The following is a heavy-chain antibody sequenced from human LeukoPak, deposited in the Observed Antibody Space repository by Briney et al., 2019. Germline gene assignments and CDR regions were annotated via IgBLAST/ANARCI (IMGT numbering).Heavy chain of an antibody. V-gene: IGHV4-59*01. CDR1: GFTFSSYW. CDR3: ARGGPPGYYYDYYMDV. CDR2: IYYSGST. J-gene: IGHJ6*03. Sequence: GSLRLSCAASGFTFSSYWMSWIRQTPGKGLEWIGYIYYSGSTNFNPSLKSRVTISVDTSKNQFSLKMSSVTAADTAVYFCARGGPPGYYYDYYMDVWGKGTTVTISS.